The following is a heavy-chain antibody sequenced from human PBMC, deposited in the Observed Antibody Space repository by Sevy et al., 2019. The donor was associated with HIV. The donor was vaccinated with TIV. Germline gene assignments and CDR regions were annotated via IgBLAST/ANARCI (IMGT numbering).Heavy chain of an antibody. CDR3: ARDGFASAAAGFLYFDY. D-gene: IGHD6-13*01. CDR2: ISSSGSTI. CDR1: GFTFSDYY. Sequence: GGSLRLSCAAPGFTFSDYYMSWIRQAPGKGLEWVSYISSSGSTIYYADSVKGRFTISSDNAKNSLYLQMNSLRAEDTALYYCARDGFASAAAGFLYFDYWGQGTLVTVSS. J-gene: IGHJ4*02. V-gene: IGHV3-11*01.